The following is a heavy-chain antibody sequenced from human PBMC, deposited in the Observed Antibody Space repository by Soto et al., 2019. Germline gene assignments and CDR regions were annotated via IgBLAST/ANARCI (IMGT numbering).Heavy chain of an antibody. Sequence: SETLSLTCGVSGDSITTYKWWTWVRQTPGKGLEWIGEIYDSGNTRYNPSLKSRVTISKDTPKNELSLKLNSVTVADTAVYYCATCQLGEYYYAMDIWGQGTTVTVSS. J-gene: IGHJ6*02. CDR3: ATCQLGEYYYAMDI. CDR2: IYDSGNT. V-gene: IGHV4-4*02. CDR1: GDSITTYKW. D-gene: IGHD7-27*01.